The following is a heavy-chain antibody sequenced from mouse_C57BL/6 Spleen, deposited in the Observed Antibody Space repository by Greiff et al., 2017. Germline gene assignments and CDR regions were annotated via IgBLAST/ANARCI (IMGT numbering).Heavy chain of an antibody. V-gene: IGHV1-76*01. CDR1: GYTFTDYY. Sequence: VQLQQSGAELVRPGASVKLSCKASGYTFTDYYINWVKQRPGQGLEWIARIYPGSGNTYYNEKFKGKATLTAEKSSSTAYMQLSSLTSEDSAVYFCARFTTVVDDGYAMDYWGQGTSVTVSS. D-gene: IGHD1-1*01. J-gene: IGHJ4*01. CDR3: ARFTTVVDDGYAMDY. CDR2: IYPGSGNT.